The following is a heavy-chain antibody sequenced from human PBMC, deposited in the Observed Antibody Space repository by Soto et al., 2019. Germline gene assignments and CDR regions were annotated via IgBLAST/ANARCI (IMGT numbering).Heavy chain of an antibody. D-gene: IGHD3-22*01. Sequence: ASEKVSCKASGYTFTSYDINWVRQATGQGLEWMGWMNPNSGNTGYAQKFQGRVTMTRNTSISTAYMELSSLRSEDTAVYYCARGLEGYYDSSGYYYFDYWGQGTLVTVSS. CDR2: MNPNSGNT. J-gene: IGHJ4*02. CDR1: GYTFTSYD. V-gene: IGHV1-8*01. CDR3: ARGLEGYYDSSGYYYFDY.